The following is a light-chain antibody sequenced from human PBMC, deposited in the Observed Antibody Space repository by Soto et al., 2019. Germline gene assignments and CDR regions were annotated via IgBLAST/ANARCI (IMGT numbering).Light chain of an antibody. V-gene: IGLV2-14*01. J-gene: IGLJ1*01. CDR3: SSYTSSSIQYV. CDR1: NSDVGGYNF. CDR2: DVS. Sequence: QSALTQPAPVSGSPGQSITISCTGTNSDVGGYNFVSWYQQHPGKAPKLMIYDVSNRPSGVANRFSGSKSGNTASLNISGLQDEDEADYYCSSYTSSSIQYVFGIGTKVTVL.